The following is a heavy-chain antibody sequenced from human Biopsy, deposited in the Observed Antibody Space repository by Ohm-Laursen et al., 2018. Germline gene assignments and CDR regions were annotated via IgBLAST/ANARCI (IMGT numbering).Heavy chain of an antibody. CDR1: GGPIDSYY. Sequence: TLSLTWTVSGGPIDSYYWSWIRQPPGKALGWIGYIYFTGRTSYNPSIKSRVTMSVNTSKKQFSLRLSSVTAADTAVYYCASAGYNPDWNFDLWGRGTRVTVSS. J-gene: IGHJ2*01. D-gene: IGHD5-24*01. V-gene: IGHV4-59*12. CDR2: IYFTGRT. CDR3: ASAGYNPDWNFDL.